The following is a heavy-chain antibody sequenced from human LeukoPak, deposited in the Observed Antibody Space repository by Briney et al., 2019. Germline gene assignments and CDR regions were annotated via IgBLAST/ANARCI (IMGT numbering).Heavy chain of an antibody. D-gene: IGHD5-18*01. J-gene: IGHJ4*02. CDR1: GYRFTSYW. CDR3: ARHSHVDTAMVTIY. CDR2: IYPGVSDT. V-gene: IGHV5-51*01. Sequence: PGESLKISCKCSGYRFTSYWIGWVRQMPGKGLEWIGIIYPGVSDTRYSPSFQGQVTISADKSISTAYLQWSSLKASDTAMYYCARHSHVDTAMVTIYWGQGTLVTVSS.